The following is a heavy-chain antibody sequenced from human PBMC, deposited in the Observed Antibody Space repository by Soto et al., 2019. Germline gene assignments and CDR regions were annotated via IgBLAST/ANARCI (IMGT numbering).Heavy chain of an antibody. CDR2: ISSRSNYI. D-gene: IGHD2-15*01. CDR1: GFTFNTYD. Sequence: PGGSLRLSCAASGFTFNTYDMNWVRQAPGKGLEWVSSISSRSNYIYYADSVEGRFTISRDNAKNSLYLQMNSLRAEDTAVYYYARDGVAAAKKSWFDPWGQGALVTVSA. J-gene: IGHJ5*02. V-gene: IGHV3-21*01. CDR3: ARDGVAAAKKSWFDP.